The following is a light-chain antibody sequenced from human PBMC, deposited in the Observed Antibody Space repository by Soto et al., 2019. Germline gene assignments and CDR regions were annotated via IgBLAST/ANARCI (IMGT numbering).Light chain of an antibody. Sequence: DIQMTQSPSSLSASVGDRVTITCQASQDITNHLHWYQQKPGKAPKLLIYDASNLETGVPSRFSGSGFGTDFTFIINNLQPEDFATYFCQHCHILPWTFCQGNKVEIK. CDR2: DAS. CDR3: QHCHILPWT. V-gene: IGKV1-33*01. J-gene: IGKJ1*01. CDR1: QDITNH.